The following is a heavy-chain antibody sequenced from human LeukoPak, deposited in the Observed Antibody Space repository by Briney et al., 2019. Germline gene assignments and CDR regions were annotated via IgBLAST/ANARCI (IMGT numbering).Heavy chain of an antibody. J-gene: IGHJ4*02. CDR2: ISHGGTT. CDR1: GGSISSDY. V-gene: IGHV4-59*08. Sequence: SETLSLICTVSGGSISSDYWSWIRQPPGKGLEWIGYISHGGTTSYNPSLQSRVTISVDTSKNQFSLKVTSVTAADTAVYYCARRVTSSGWYRDDSWGQGTLVTVSS. CDR3: ARRVTSSGWYRDDS. D-gene: IGHD6-19*01.